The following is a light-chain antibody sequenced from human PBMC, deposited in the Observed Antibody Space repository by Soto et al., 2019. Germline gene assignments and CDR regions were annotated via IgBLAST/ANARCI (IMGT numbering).Light chain of an antibody. CDR2: DVS. CDR1: RRDVGGYNY. V-gene: IGLV2-11*01. J-gene: IGLJ1*01. Sequence: QSVLTQPRSLSGSPGQSVTISCTGTRRDVGGYNYVSWYQQHPGKAPKVMIYDVSERPSGVPDRFSGSKSGNPASLTISGLQAEDEADYYFCSSAGSTRYVLGTGTKLTVL. CDR3: CSSAGSTRYV.